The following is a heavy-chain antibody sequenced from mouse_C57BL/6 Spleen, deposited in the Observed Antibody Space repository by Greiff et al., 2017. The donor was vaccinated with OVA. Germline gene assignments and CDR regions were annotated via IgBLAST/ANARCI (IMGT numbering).Heavy chain of an antibody. Sequence: VQLQQSGAELARPGASVTLSCKASGYTFTSYGISWVKQRTGQGLEWIGEIYPRSGNTYYNEKFKGKATLTADKSSSTAYMELRSLTSEDSAVYFCARREDDYDETYYAMDYWGQGTSVTVSS. CDR2: IYPRSGNT. D-gene: IGHD2-4*01. J-gene: IGHJ4*01. CDR3: ARREDDYDETYYAMDY. CDR1: GYTFTSYG. V-gene: IGHV1-81*01.